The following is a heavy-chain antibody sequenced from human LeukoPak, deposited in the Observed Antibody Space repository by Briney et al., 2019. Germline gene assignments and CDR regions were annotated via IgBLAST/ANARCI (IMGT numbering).Heavy chain of an antibody. CDR3: AKDLRGYDRPADY. CDR2: IGGGGESI. Sequence: GGSLRLSCGGSEFTFHNYAMSWVRQAPGKGLDWVSAIGGGGESIHYADSAKGRFTISRDNSKNMLYLQMNSLRVEDTAVYYCAKDLRGYDRPADYWGQGTLVTVSS. CDR1: EFTFHNYA. D-gene: IGHD3-22*01. V-gene: IGHV3-23*01. J-gene: IGHJ4*02.